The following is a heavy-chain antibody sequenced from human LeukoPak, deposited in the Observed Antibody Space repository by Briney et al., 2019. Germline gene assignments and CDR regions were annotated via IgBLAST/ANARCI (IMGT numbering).Heavy chain of an antibody. J-gene: IGHJ4*02. CDR2: ISSSSSYI. CDR1: GFTFSSYS. Sequence: PGGSLRLSCAASGFTFSSYSVNWVRQAPGKGLEWVSSISSSSSYIYYADSVKGRFTISRDNAKNSLYLQMNSLRAEDTAVYYCARSAQKDGYNWDDYWGQGTLVTVSS. CDR3: ARSAQKDGYNWDDY. D-gene: IGHD5-24*01. V-gene: IGHV3-21*01.